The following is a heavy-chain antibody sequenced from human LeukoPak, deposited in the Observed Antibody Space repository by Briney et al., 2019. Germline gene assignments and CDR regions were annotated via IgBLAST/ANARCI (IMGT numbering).Heavy chain of an antibody. D-gene: IGHD4-17*01. CDR2: IYHSGST. CDR1: GGSISSSNW. CDR3: ARASRAPFTVTTYYFDY. Sequence: SETLSLTCAVSGGSISSSNWWSWVRQPPGKGLEWIGEIYHSGSTNYNPSLKSRVTISVDKSKNQFSLKLSSVTAADTAVYYCARASRAPFTVTTYYFDYLGQGTLVTVSS. V-gene: IGHV4-4*02. J-gene: IGHJ4*02.